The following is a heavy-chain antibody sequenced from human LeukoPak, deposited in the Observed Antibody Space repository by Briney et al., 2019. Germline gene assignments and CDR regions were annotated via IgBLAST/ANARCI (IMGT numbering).Heavy chain of an antibody. CDR3: ARDNQQWSGPGY. CDR2: IYYSGST. Sequence: SETLSLTCTVSGGSFSSSSYYWGWIRQPPGKGLEGIGSIYYSGSTYYNPSLKSRVTISVDTSKNQFSLKLSSVTAADTAVYYCARDNQQWSGPGYWGQGTLVTVSS. CDR1: GGSFSSSSYY. J-gene: IGHJ4*02. V-gene: IGHV4-39*07. D-gene: IGHD6-19*01.